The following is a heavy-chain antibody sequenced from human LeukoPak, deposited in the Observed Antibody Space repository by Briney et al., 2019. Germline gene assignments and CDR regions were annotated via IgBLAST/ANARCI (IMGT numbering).Heavy chain of an antibody. J-gene: IGHJ4*02. CDR1: GFTFSTYT. V-gene: IGHV3-23*01. CDR2: IGSSGGGI. CDR3: AIDPNWGTHS. Sequence: GGSLRLSCAASGFTFSTYTMYWVRHPPGKRLEWVSIIGSSGGGIHYADSVKGRFTISRDNSKNALYLQMSSLRVEDTAVYYCAIDPNWGTHSWGQGVLVTVSS. D-gene: IGHD7-27*01.